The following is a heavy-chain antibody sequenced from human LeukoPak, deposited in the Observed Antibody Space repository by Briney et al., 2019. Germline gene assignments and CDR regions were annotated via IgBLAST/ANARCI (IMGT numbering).Heavy chain of an antibody. V-gene: IGHV3-66*01. CDR1: EFTVNSNY. J-gene: IGHJ3*02. D-gene: IGHD4-17*01. Sequence: GGSLRLSWAASEFTVNSNYVIWVRQAPGKGLEWVSLIYSGGSTYNADSVKDRFTISRDNSKNTVYLQMNSLRAEDTAVYYCASRTTVTDADGFDIWGQGTMVTVSS. CDR3: ASRTTVTDADGFDI. CDR2: IYSGGST.